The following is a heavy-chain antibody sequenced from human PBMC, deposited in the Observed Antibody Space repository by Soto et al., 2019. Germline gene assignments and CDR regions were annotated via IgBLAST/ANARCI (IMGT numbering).Heavy chain of an antibody. Sequence: EVQLVESGGGLIQPGGSLRLSCAASGFTVSSNYMSWVRQAPGKGLEWVSAISGSGGSTYYADSVKGRFTISRDNSKNTLYLQMNSLRAEDTAVYYCAKTVDYVAGIFDYWGQGTLVTVSS. V-gene: IGHV3-23*04. D-gene: IGHD4-17*01. CDR3: AKTVDYVAGIFDY. CDR1: GFTVSSNY. J-gene: IGHJ4*02. CDR2: ISGSGGST.